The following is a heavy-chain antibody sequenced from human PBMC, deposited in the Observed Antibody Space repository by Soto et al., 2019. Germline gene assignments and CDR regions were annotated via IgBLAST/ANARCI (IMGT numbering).Heavy chain of an antibody. CDR3: ARPNLFCSSTSCYDH. Sequence: TGGSLRLSCAASGFTFSSYAMIWVRQAPGKGLEWVSVISGSGGGTFYADSVKGRFTISRDNSKNTLFLQTNNLRAEDTAIYYCARPNLFCSSTSCYDHWGQGTLVTVSS. CDR1: GFTFSSYA. V-gene: IGHV3-23*01. CDR2: ISGSGGGT. D-gene: IGHD2-2*01. J-gene: IGHJ4*02.